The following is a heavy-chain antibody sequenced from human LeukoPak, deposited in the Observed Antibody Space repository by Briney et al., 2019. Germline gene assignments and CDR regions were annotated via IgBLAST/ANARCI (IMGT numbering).Heavy chain of an antibody. CDR3: ARGEDVSSTSSLDY. CDR2: IIPIFGTA. CDR1: GGTFSSYA. J-gene: IGHJ4*02. V-gene: IGHV1-69*13. D-gene: IGHD2-2*01. Sequence: ASVKVSCKASGGTFSSYAISWVRQAPGQGLEWMGGIIPIFGTANYAQKFQGRVTITADESTSTAYMELSSLRSEDTAVYYCARGEDVSSTSSLDYWGQGTLVTVSS.